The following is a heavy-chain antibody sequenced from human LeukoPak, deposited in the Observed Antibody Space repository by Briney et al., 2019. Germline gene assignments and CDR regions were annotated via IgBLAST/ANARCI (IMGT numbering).Heavy chain of an antibody. CDR2: ISGCGGST. V-gene: IGHV3-23*01. CDR1: GFTFSSYA. CDR3: AKDRQWLYYFDY. D-gene: IGHD6-19*01. Sequence: GGSLRLFCAACGFTFSSYAMRGVREARGKGLEWVSAISGCGGSTYYADSVKRRHTISRDNNKNTQYLQMNSLRDEDTAVYYCAKDRQWLYYFDYWGQGTLVTVSS. J-gene: IGHJ4*02.